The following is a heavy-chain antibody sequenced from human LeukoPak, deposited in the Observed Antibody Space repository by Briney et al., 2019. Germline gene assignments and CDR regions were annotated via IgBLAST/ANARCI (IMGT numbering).Heavy chain of an antibody. CDR1: GFTFRSYG. CDR2: ISGSGGIT. CDR3: AKLVDIVVVPAATLDY. J-gene: IGHJ4*02. V-gene: IGHV3-23*01. D-gene: IGHD2-2*01. Sequence: GGSLRLSCAASGFTFRSYGMSWVRQAPGKGLEWVSAISGSGGITYYADSVKGRFTISRDNSKNPLFLQMNSLRAEDTAVYYCAKLVDIVVVPAATLDYWGQGTLVTVSS.